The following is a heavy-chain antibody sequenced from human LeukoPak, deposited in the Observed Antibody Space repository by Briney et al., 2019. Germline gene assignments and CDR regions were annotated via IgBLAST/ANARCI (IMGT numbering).Heavy chain of an antibody. CDR1: GGSVSSYY. J-gene: IGHJ4*02. CDR3: ARGTMVRGAPTLDY. D-gene: IGHD3-10*01. Sequence: SETLSLTCTVSGGSVSSYYWSWIRQPPGKGLEWIGYIYYSGSTNYNPSLKSRVTISVDTSKNQFSLKLSSVTAADTAVYYCARGTMVRGAPTLDYWGQGTLVTVSS. CDR2: IYYSGST. V-gene: IGHV4-59*02.